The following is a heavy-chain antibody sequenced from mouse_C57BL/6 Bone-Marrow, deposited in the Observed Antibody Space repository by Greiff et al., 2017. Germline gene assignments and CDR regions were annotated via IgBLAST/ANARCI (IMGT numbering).Heavy chain of an antibody. CDR1: GYTFTSYG. CDR3: ARRPWFAY. J-gene: IGHJ3*01. V-gene: IGHV1-81*01. CDR2: IYPRSGYT. Sequence: VQLQQSGAELARPGASVTLSCKASGYTFTSYGLSWVKQRTGQGLEWIGEIYPRSGYTYYNEKFKGKATWTADKSSSTAYMELRSLTSEDSAVYFCARRPWFAYWGQGTLVTVSA.